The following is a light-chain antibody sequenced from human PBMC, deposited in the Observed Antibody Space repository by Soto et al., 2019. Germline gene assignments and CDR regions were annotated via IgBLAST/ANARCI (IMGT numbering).Light chain of an antibody. CDR1: SSDVGGYNY. Sequence: QSVLTQPVSVSGSPGQSITISCTGTSSDVGGYNYVSWYQQHPGKAPKLMIYEVTKRPSGVSNRFSGFKSANTAYLTISGVQPEDEADYHCSSYTTIKTVVFGGGTKLTVL. CDR3: SSYTTIKTVV. J-gene: IGLJ2*01. CDR2: EVT. V-gene: IGLV2-14*01.